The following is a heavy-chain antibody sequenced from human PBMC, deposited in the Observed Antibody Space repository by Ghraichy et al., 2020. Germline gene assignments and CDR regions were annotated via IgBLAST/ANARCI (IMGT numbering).Heavy chain of an antibody. V-gene: IGHV4-61*01. CDR1: GGSVSSGSYY. D-gene: IGHD6-19*01. J-gene: IGHJ6*02. Sequence: SETLSLTCTVSGGSVSSGSYYWSWIRQPPGKGLEWIGYIYYSGSTNYNPSLKSRVTISVDTSKNQFSLKLSSVTAADTAVYYCAREPRPSVAGIDYYYGMDVWGQGTTVTVSS. CDR2: IYYSGST. CDR3: AREPRPSVAGIDYYYGMDV.